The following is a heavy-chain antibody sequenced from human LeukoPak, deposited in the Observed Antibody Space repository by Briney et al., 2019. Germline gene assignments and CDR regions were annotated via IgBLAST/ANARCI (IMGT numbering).Heavy chain of an antibody. D-gene: IGHD2-15*01. CDR1: GGSISPYY. CDR2: IYYSGST. CDR3: ARADGYCSGGSCNYYYYMDV. J-gene: IGHJ6*03. Sequence: SETLSLTCTVSGGSISPYYWSWIRQPPGKGLEWIGYIYYSGSTNYNPALKSRVTISVDTSKNQLSLKLSSVTAADTAVYYCARADGYCSGGSCNYYYYMDVWGKGTTVTVSS. V-gene: IGHV4-59*12.